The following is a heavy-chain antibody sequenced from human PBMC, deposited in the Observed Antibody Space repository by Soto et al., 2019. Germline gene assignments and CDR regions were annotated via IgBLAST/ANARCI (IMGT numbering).Heavy chain of an antibody. CDR2: ISYDGSNK. CDR1: GFTFSSYG. V-gene: IGHV3-30*18. J-gene: IGHJ6*02. D-gene: IGHD3-9*01. CDR3: AKDIYDILTGSYYYYYGMDV. Sequence: GGSLRLSCAASGFTFSSYGMHWVRQAPGKGLEWAAVISYDGSNKYYADSVKGRFTISRDNSKNTLYLQMNSLRAEDTAVYYCAKDIYDILTGSYYYYYGMDVWRQGTTVTSP.